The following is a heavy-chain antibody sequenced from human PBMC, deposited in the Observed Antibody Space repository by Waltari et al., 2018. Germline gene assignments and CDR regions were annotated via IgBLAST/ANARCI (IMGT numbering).Heavy chain of an antibody. V-gene: IGHV3-74*03. Sequence: EEQLVESGGGLVQPGDSLRLSCAASGFTFSSFWMIWVRQAPGQGPLWVSRISTDASDTTYADAVKGRFTISRDNARNTLYLQMNRLRAEDTAVYFCARVSRRTYRSPVPGRHYYYGMDVWGQGTTVTVSS. J-gene: IGHJ6*02. D-gene: IGHD1-1*01. CDR2: ISTDASDT. CDR1: GFTFSSFW. CDR3: ARVSRRTYRSPVPGRHYYYGMDV.